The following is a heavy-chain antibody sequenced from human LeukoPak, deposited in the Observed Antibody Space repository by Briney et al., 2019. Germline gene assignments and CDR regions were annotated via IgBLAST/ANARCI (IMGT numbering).Heavy chain of an antibody. CDR2: MYYSGSI. CDR1: GGSISSRPYY. J-gene: IGHJ4*02. Sequence: SETLSLTCTVSGGSISSRPYYWGWIRQPPGKGLECIGNMYYSGSIYYNPSLKSRVTISVDTSKNQFSLKLSSVTAADTAVYYCARGGRGEIDYWGQGTLVTVSS. CDR3: ARGGRGEIDY. D-gene: IGHD3-10*01. V-gene: IGHV4-39*07.